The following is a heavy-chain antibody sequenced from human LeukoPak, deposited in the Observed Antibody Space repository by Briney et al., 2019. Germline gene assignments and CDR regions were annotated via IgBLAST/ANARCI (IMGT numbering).Heavy chain of an antibody. D-gene: IGHD3-9*01. V-gene: IGHV5-51*01. Sequence: GESLKISCEASGYRFSGYWIGWVRQMPGEGLEWMGILYPGNSETRYRPSFQGQVTISADNSISTAYLQWSSLKASDTAMYYCVGSTGYPYYFDYWGQGTLLTVSS. CDR3: VGSTGYPYYFDY. J-gene: IGHJ4*02. CDR2: LYPGNSET. CDR1: GYRFSGYW.